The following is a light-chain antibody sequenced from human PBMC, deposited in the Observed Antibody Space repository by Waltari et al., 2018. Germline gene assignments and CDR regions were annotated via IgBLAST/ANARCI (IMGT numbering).Light chain of an antibody. V-gene: IGKV3-20*01. J-gene: IGKJ2*01. CDR3: QQYHSSPYT. CDR1: QSVSSSY. Sequence: EIVLTQSPGTLSLSPGERATLSCRASQSVSSSYLAWYQQKPGQAPRLLIYGASSRATGIPDRFSGSGSGTHFTLTISRLEPEDFAVYYCQQYHSSPYTFGQGTKLEIK. CDR2: GAS.